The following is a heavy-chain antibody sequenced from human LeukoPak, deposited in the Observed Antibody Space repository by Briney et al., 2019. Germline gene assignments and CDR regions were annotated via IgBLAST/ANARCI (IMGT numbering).Heavy chain of an antibody. Sequence: PSETLSLTCTVSGGSISSYYWSWIRQPPGKGLEWIGFIFYSGTTNYNPSLKSRVTISVDTSKNQFSLKLSSVTAADTAVYYCARQFGGLYYYYMDVWGKGTTVTISS. J-gene: IGHJ6*03. V-gene: IGHV4-59*08. CDR3: ARQFGGLYYYYMDV. D-gene: IGHD3-16*01. CDR2: IFYSGTT. CDR1: GGSISSYY.